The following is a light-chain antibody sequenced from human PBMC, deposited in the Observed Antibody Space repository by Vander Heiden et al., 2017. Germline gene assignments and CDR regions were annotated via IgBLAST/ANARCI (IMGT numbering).Light chain of an antibody. Sequence: EIVMTQSPATLSVSPGEGATLSCRAAQSVITNLAWYQQKAGQAPRLLISGASTRATGIPARFSGSGSGTEFTLTISSLQSEDFALYYCQQDNDWPFTFGPGTKVDIK. J-gene: IGKJ3*01. CDR3: QQDNDWPFT. CDR1: QSVITN. V-gene: IGKV3D-15*01. CDR2: GAS.